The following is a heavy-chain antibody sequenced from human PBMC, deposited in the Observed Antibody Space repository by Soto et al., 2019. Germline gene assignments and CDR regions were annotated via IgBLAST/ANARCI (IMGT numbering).Heavy chain of an antibody. Sequence: QVQLVQSGAEVKKPGSSVKVSCKASGGTFSSYAISWVRQAPGQGLEWMGGIIPIFGTANDAQKFQCRVTITADESTSTAYMELSSLRSEDTAVYYCARDRVGASRRCWFDPWGQETLVTVSS. CDR2: IIPIFGTA. V-gene: IGHV1-69*01. D-gene: IGHD1-26*01. J-gene: IGHJ5*02. CDR3: ARDRVGASRRCWFDP. CDR1: GGTFSSYA.